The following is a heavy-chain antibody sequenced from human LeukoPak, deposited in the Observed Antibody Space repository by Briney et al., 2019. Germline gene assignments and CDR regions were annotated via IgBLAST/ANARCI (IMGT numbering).Heavy chain of an antibody. Sequence: SETLSLTCTVSGYSISSGYYWGWIRQPPGKGLEWIGSIYHSGSTYYNPSLKSRVTISVDTSKNQFSLKLSSVTAADTAVYYCARDVRDYGILSYYYGMDVWGQGTTVTVSS. V-gene: IGHV4-38-2*02. J-gene: IGHJ6*02. CDR2: IYHSGST. CDR3: ARDVRDYGILSYYYGMDV. CDR1: GYSISSGYY. D-gene: IGHD4-17*01.